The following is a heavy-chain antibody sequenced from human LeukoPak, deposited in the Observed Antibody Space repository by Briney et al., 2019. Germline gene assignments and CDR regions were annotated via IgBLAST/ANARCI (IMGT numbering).Heavy chain of an antibody. D-gene: IGHD3-10*01. Sequence: GGSLRLSCAASGFTFSDYYMSWIRQAPGKGLEWVSYISSSGSTIYYADSVKGRFTISRDNAKNTLYLQMNSLRAEDTAVYYCARDRAPYGYYFDYWGQGTLVTVSS. CDR3: ARDRAPYGYYFDY. CDR2: ISSSGSTI. CDR1: GFTFSDYY. J-gene: IGHJ4*02. V-gene: IGHV3-11*04.